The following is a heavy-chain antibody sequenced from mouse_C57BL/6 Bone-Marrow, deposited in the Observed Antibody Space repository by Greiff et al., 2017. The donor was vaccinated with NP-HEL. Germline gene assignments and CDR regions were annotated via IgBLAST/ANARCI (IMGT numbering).Heavy chain of an antibody. CDR1: GYTFTDYE. V-gene: IGHV1-15*01. D-gene: IGHD1-1*01. Sequence: VKLMESGAELVRPGASVTLSCKASGYTFTDYEMHWVKQTPVHGLEWIGAIDPETGGTAYNQKFKGKAILTADKSSSTAYMELRSLTSEDSAVYYCTRGGIITTVVATRAWFAYWGQGTLVTVSA. CDR3: TRGGIITTVVATRAWFAY. CDR2: IDPETGGT. J-gene: IGHJ3*01.